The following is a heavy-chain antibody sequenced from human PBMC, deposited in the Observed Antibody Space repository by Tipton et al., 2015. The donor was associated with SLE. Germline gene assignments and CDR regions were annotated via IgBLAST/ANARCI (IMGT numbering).Heavy chain of an antibody. Sequence: TLSLTCTVSGGSISSYYWSCIRQPPGKGLARIGFIYYTGSTTYNPSLKSRVTMSVDTSKNQFSLKLSSVTAADTAVYYCARGWGLYGGNPGGVDAFDIWGQGTMVTVSS. CDR2: IYYTGST. V-gene: IGHV4-59*01. J-gene: IGHJ3*02. D-gene: IGHD4/OR15-4a*01. CDR3: ARGWGLYGGNPGGVDAFDI. CDR1: GGSISSYY.